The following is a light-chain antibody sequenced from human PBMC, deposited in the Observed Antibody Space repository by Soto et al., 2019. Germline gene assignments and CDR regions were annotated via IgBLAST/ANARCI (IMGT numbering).Light chain of an antibody. CDR1: QSVSSN. J-gene: IGKJ1*01. Sequence: EIVMTQSPATLSVSPGERATLSCRASQSVSSNLAWYQQKPGQAPRLLIYGASTRATGIPARFSGSGSGTEFTITISSLQSEDFAVYYCQQYGSSPLWTFGQGTKVEIK. CDR3: QQYGSSPLWT. V-gene: IGKV3-15*01. CDR2: GAS.